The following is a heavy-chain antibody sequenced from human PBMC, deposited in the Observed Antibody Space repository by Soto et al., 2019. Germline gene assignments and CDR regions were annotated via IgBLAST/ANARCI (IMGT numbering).Heavy chain of an antibody. D-gene: IGHD3-10*01. CDR2: IYSGGST. V-gene: IGHV4-4*07. J-gene: IGHJ4*02. Sequence: QVQLQESGPGLVKPSETLSLTCTVSGGSINSYYWSWIRQPAGKGLEWIGRIYSGGSTNYTPSLKSRLTVSVDTSKNQFSLKLTSVTAADTAVYYCARGPGGFGDFSLDYWGQGTLVTVSS. CDR1: GGSINSYY. CDR3: ARGPGGFGDFSLDY.